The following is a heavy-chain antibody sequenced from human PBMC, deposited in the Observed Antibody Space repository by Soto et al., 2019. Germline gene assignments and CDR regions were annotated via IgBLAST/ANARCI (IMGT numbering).Heavy chain of an antibody. CDR3: ARVIAAAGRGSLYYYYYGMDV. D-gene: IGHD6-13*01. CDR1: GGSFSGYY. V-gene: IGHV4-34*01. J-gene: IGHJ6*02. Sequence: PSETLSLTCAVYGGSFSGYYWSWIRQPPGKGLEWIGEINHSGSTNYNPSLKSRVTISVDTSKNQFSLKLSSVTAADTAVYYCARVIAAAGRGSLYYYYYGMDVWGQGTTVTVSS. CDR2: INHSGST.